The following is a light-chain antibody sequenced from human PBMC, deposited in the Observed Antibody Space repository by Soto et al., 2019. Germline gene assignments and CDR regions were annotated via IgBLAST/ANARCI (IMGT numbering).Light chain of an antibody. V-gene: IGLV2-14*01. CDR2: XXX. Sequence: QSALTQPASVSGSPGQSITISCPGTSSDVDDYNSVFWFQQHPGKAPKVRTYXXXXRXXXXXXXXXXXKSGNTASLTISGXQAXDGADYYSRSYKRSNTLVVFGGGTKLTVL. J-gene: IGLJ2*01. CDR1: SSDVDDYNS. CDR3: RSYKRSNTLVV.